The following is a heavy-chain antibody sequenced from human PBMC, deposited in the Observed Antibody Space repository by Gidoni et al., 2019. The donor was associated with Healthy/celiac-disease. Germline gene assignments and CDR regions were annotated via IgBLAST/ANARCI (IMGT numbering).Heavy chain of an antibody. CDR3: AGGGITFLGGVNSHFDG. D-gene: IGHD3-3*01. J-gene: IGHJ4*02. V-gene: IGHV3-23*01. Sequence: EVQLLESGGGLVQPGGSLRLSCAASGFTFSSYAMRWVRQAPGKGLEWGSALRGSGGSKYYAEPGKGGFTISRENPKNTLYLKMNSLRAENTAVYYCAGGGITFLGGVNSHFDGWGQGTLVTVSS. CDR2: LRGSGGSK. CDR1: GFTFSSYA.